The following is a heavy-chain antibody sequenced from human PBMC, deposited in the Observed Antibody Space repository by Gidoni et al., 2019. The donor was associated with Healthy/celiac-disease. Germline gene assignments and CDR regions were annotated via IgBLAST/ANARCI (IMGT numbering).Heavy chain of an antibody. J-gene: IGHJ6*02. CDR3: ARDGGPYYDFWSGSYGMDV. CDR2: IGYDGSNK. CDR1: GFTFSSYG. Sequence: HVQLVESGGGVFQPGRSPRLSCAASGFTFSSYGLPWVRQAPGKGLEWVAVIGYDGSNKYDADSVKGRFTISRDNSKNTLYLQMNSLRAEDTAVYYCARDGGPYYDFWSGSYGMDVWGQGTTVTVSS. V-gene: IGHV3-33*01. D-gene: IGHD3-3*01.